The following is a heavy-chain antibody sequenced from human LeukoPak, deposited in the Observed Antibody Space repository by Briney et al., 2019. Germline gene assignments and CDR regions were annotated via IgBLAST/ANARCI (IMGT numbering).Heavy chain of an antibody. J-gene: IGHJ4*02. D-gene: IGHD6-13*01. Sequence: GGSLRLSCAASGFTFSSYAMHWVRQAPGKGLEWVAVISYDGSNKYYADSVKGRFTISRDNSKNTLYLQMNSLRAEDTAVYYCAREFFFSSSHHVLDYWGQGTLVTVSS. CDR3: AREFFFSSSHHVLDY. CDR2: ISYDGSNK. CDR1: GFTFSSYA. V-gene: IGHV3-30*04.